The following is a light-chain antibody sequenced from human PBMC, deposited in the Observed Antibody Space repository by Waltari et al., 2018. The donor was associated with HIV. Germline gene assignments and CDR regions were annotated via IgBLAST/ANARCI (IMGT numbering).Light chain of an antibody. Sequence: DIQMTQSPSSLSASIGDRVTITCRASQDIRNHVRWYQQKPGKAPQCLIYAASILESGVPSRFSGSGSGTVFTLTISSLQPEDFATYYCLQHSDYRLTFGGGTKVEIK. CDR1: QDIRNH. V-gene: IGKV1-17*01. J-gene: IGKJ4*01. CDR2: AAS. CDR3: LQHSDYRLT.